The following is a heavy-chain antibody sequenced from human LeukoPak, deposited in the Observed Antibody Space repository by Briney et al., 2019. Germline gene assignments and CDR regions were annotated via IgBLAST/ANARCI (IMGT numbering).Heavy chain of an antibody. V-gene: IGHV4-4*02. CDR3: GKTDIWFNPIDY. D-gene: IGHD3-9*01. CDR2: IHRDGRT. CDR1: GVSISSTEW. Sequence: SGTLSLTCAVSGVSISSTEWWIWVRQSPGQGLEWIGEIHRDGRTRYSPSLTSRVSMLIDYSKNQFSLRVSSVTAADTAIYYCGKTDIWFNPIDYWGPGSLVIVSS. J-gene: IGHJ4*02.